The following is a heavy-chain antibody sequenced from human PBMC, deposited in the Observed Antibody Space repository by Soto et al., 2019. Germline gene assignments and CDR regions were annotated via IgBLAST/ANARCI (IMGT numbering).Heavy chain of an antibody. V-gene: IGHV3-23*01. CDR2: ISGSGGST. CDR1: GFTFSSYA. D-gene: IGHD6-19*01. CDR3: AKSRVAVAGTRSSLSLDY. J-gene: IGHJ4*02. Sequence: GGSLRLSCAASGFTFSSYAMSWVRQAPGKGLEWVSAISGSGGSTYYADSVKGRFTISRDNSKNTLYLQMNSLRAEDTAVYYCAKSRVAVAGTRSSLSLDYWGQGTLVTVSS.